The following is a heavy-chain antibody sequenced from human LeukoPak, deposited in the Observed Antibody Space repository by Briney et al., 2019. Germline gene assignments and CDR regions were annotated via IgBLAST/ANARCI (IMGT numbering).Heavy chain of an antibody. CDR3: AKDADSSGYFRVFDY. CDR2: ISGDGGST. J-gene: IGHJ4*02. Sequence: PGGSLRLSCAASGFTFDDYAMHWVRQAPGKGLEWVSLISGDGGSTYYADSVKGRFTISRDSSKNSLYLQMNSLRTEDTVLYYCAKDADSSGYFRVFDYWGQGTLVTVSS. V-gene: IGHV3-43*02. D-gene: IGHD3-22*01. CDR1: GFTFDDYA.